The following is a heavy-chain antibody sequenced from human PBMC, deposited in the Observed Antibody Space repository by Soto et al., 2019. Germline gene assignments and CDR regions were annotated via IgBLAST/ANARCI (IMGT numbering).Heavy chain of an antibody. D-gene: IGHD4-17*01. CDR1: GFTFSSYS. V-gene: IGHV3-48*01. CDR3: ARDSYRSGDYAKHDY. Sequence: EVQLVESGGGLVQPGGSLRLSCAASGFTFSSYSMNWVRQAPGKGLEWVSYISSSSSTIYYADSVKGRFTISRDNAKNSLYLQMNSLRAEDTAVYYCARDSYRSGDYAKHDYWGQGTLVTVSS. CDR2: ISSSSSTI. J-gene: IGHJ4*02.